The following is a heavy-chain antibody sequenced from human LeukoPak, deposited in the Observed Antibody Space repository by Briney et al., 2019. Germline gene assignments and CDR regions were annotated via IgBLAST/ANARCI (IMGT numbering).Heavy chain of an antibody. CDR1: GFTVRDNY. CDR3: ARLSGYFDY. D-gene: IGHD3-10*01. CDR2: IYSGGIA. V-gene: IGHV3-66*04. Sequence: PGGSLRLSCAASGFTVRDNYMSWVRHAPGKGLEWVSVIYSGGIAYYTDSVRGRFTISRDNSKNTLYLQMNSLRVEDTAVYYCARLSGYFDYWGQGTLVTVSS. J-gene: IGHJ4*02.